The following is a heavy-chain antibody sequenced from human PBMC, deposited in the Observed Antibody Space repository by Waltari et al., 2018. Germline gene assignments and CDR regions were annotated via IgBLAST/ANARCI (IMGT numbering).Heavy chain of an antibody. CDR2: IYPGDSDT. Sequence: EVQLVQSGAEVKKPGESLKISCKGSGYSFTSYWIGWVRQMPGKGLGWVGRIYPGDSDTSYSPSLQGQVTMSADKSTSTAYLQWNSLKASDTAIYYCARRAVAGGDSWFDPWGQGTLVTVSS. J-gene: IGHJ5*02. D-gene: IGHD6-19*01. V-gene: IGHV5-51*01. CDR3: ARRAVAGGDSWFDP. CDR1: GYSFTSYW.